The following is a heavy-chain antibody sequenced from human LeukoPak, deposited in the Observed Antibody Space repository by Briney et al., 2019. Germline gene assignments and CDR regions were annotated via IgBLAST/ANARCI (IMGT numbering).Heavy chain of an antibody. J-gene: IGHJ3*02. CDR1: GFTFSSYA. CDR3: AKGVWSSGPDAFDI. V-gene: IGHV3-23*01. Sequence: GGSLRLSCAASGFTFSSYAMSWVRQAPGKGLEWVSAVSDGGGSTYYADSVKGRFTISRDNSKNTLYLQMNSLRAEDAAIYYCAKGVWSSGPDAFDIWGQGTMVTVSS. D-gene: IGHD6-19*01. CDR2: VSDGGGST.